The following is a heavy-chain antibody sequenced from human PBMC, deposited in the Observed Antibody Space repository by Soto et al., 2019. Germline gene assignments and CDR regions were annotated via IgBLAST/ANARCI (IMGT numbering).Heavy chain of an antibody. CDR3: ASFRSSFDY. CDR1: EFSFRNYA. Sequence: GGSLRLSCAASEFSFRNYAISWVRQPPGKGLEWVASIRDNGGTTYYAGSRKDRFTISRDNSKNTLYIQINSLRAEDTAVYYCASFRSSFDYWGQGTLVTVSS. D-gene: IGHD6-6*01. V-gene: IGHV3-23*01. CDR2: IRDNGGTT. J-gene: IGHJ4*02.